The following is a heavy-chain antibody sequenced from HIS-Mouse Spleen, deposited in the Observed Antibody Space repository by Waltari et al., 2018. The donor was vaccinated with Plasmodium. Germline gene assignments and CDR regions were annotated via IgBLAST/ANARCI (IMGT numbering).Heavy chain of an antibody. CDR3: ARVLGYKAAAGTFVEYFQH. Sequence: QVQLVQSGAEVKKPGASVKVSCKASGYTFTGYYMHWVRQAPGQGLEWMGWINPNSGGTNYAQKFKGRVTMTRDTSISTAYMELSRLRSDDMAVYYCARVLGYKAAAGTFVEYFQHWGQGTLVTVSS. CDR2: INPNSGGT. CDR1: GYTFTGYY. D-gene: IGHD6-13*01. J-gene: IGHJ1*01. V-gene: IGHV1-2*02.